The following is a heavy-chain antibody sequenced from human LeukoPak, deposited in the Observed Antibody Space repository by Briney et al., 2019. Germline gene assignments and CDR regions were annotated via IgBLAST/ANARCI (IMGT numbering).Heavy chain of an antibody. V-gene: IGHV1-3*01. Sequence: GASVKVSCKASGYTFTSYAMRWVRQAPGQRLEWMGWINAGNGNTKYSQKFQGRVTITRDTSASTASMELSSLRSEDTAVYYCASGTVTTDAFGIWGQGTMVTVSS. D-gene: IGHD4-17*01. CDR1: GYTFTSYA. J-gene: IGHJ3*02. CDR2: INAGNGNT. CDR3: ASGTVTTDAFGI.